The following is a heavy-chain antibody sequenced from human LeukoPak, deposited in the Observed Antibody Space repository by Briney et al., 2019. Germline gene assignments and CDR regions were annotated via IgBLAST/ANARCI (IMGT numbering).Heavy chain of an antibody. V-gene: IGHV6-1*01. CDR1: GDSVSSSSAS. CDR2: TFYRSKWYR. J-gene: IGHJ3*02. CDR3: ARDAGYHILHASDI. D-gene: IGHD1-26*01. Sequence: SQTLSLTCAISGDSVSSSSASWNWIRQSSSRGLEWLGRTFYRSKWYREYAGSVRGRVTITADTSKNQFSLQLYSVTPDDTAVYYCARDAGYHILHASDIWGQGTMVTVSS.